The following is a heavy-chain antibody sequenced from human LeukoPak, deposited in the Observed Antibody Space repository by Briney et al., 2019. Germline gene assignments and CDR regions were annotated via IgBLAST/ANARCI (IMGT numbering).Heavy chain of an antibody. Sequence: SETLSLTCTVSHYSISSGYHWGWIRQPPGKGLEWIGNIYRSGSTYYNPSLKSRVTISVDTSKNQFSLKVNSVTAADTAVYYCARQEYSSIWYDVDGFDIWGQGAMVTVSS. CDR3: ARQEYSSIWYDVDGFDI. CDR1: HYSISSGYH. J-gene: IGHJ3*02. D-gene: IGHD6-13*01. V-gene: IGHV4-38-2*02. CDR2: IYRSGST.